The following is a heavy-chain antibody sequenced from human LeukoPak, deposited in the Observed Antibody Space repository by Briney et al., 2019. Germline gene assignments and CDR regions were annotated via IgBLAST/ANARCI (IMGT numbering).Heavy chain of an antibody. CDR2: ISAYNGNT. CDR1: GGTFSSYA. CDR3: ARDQNGELLWFGELLDAFDI. D-gene: IGHD3-10*01. Sequence: GASVKVSCKASGGTFSSYAISWVRQAPGQGLEWMGWISAYNGNTNYAQKLQGRVTMTTDTSTSTAYMELRSLRSDDTAVYYCARDQNGELLWFGELLDAFDIWGQGTMVTVSS. J-gene: IGHJ3*02. V-gene: IGHV1-18*01.